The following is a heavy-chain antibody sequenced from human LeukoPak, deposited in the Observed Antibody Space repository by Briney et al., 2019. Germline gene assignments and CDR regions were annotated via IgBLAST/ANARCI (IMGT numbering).Heavy chain of an antibody. D-gene: IGHD6-13*01. CDR1: GGTFSDYA. J-gene: IGHJ3*02. CDR3: ARDRESAAGINALDI. Sequence: GGSLRLSCTASGGTFSDYAMSWVRQAPGKGLEWVGFITSRAYGGKDAYAASVKGRFTISRDDSKIPAYLQMNSLKTEDTAVYYWARDRESAAGINALDIWGQGTMVTVSS. CDR2: ITSRAYGGKD. V-gene: IGHV3-49*04.